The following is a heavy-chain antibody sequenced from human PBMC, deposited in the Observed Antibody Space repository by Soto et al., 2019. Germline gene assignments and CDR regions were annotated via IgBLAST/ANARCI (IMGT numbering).Heavy chain of an antibody. J-gene: IGHJ4*02. V-gene: IGHV3-15*07. CDR1: GFTFSNAW. D-gene: IGHD3-22*01. CDR2: IKSKTDGGTT. CDR3: TASTHYYDSSGRGGLHYYFDY. Sequence: GGSLRLSCAASGFTFSNAWMNWVRQAPGKGLEWVGRIKSKTDGGTTDYAAPVKGRFTISRDDSKNTLYLQMNSLKTEDTAVYYCTASTHYYDSSGRGGLHYYFDYWGQGTLVTVSS.